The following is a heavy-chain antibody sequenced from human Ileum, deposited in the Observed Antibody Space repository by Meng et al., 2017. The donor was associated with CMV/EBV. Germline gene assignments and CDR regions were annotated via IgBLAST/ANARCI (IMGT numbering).Heavy chain of an antibody. CDR2: ISFGGST. J-gene: IGHJ4*02. Sequence: QLHESGPGLVKPSGSLSLTCSVSRGSIRSSSFSWGWIRQPPGKGLEWIGSISFGGSTSYKPSLKSRVTISIDMSKNQFSLKLSSVTAADTAVYYCARVGASSITTADYWGQGILVTVSS. CDR3: ARVGASSITTADY. V-gene: IGHV4-39*07. CDR1: RGSIRSSSFS. D-gene: IGHD3-22*01.